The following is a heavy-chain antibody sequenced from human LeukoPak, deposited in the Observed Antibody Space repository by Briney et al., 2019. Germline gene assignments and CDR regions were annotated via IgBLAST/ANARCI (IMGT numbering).Heavy chain of an antibody. CDR1: GGSISSSSYY. CDR2: IYSSGST. Sequence: SETLSLTCTVSGGSISSSSYYWGWIRQPPGKGLEWIGSIYSSGSTYYNASLQSRVTISIETSKNQISLRLNSVTAADTAIYYCAKSGGYGLIDYWGQGTLVTVSS. CDR3: AKSGGYGLIDY. V-gene: IGHV4-39*01. J-gene: IGHJ4*02. D-gene: IGHD1-26*01.